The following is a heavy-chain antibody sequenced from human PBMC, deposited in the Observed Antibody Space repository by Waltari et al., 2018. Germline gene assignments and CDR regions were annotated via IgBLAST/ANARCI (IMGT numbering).Heavy chain of an antibody. CDR1: GDSMSSTHL. Sequence: PSGTLSLTCEVSGDSMSSTHLWNWVRQSPGKGLEWIGQVNTSGKTNYNPSFAGRVTVSVDTSTNQFSLKLTSATAADTAVYYCGRDRGRGLYLDSWGQGTLVTVSP. D-gene: IGHD2-15*01. CDR2: VNTSGKT. CDR3: GRDRGRGLYLDS. J-gene: IGHJ4*02. V-gene: IGHV4-4*02.